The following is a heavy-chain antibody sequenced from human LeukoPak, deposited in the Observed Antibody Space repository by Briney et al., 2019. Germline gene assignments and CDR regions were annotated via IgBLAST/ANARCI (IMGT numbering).Heavy chain of an antibody. V-gene: IGHV5-51*01. CDR3: ASYAPDSSGYYHKYFQH. CDR2: IYPGDSDT. CDR1: GYSFTSYW. Sequence: GESLKISCKGSGYSFTSYWIGWVRQMPGKGLEWMGIIYPGDSDTRYSPSFQGQVTISADKSISTAYLQWSSLKASDTAMYYCASYAPDSSGYYHKYFQHWGQGTLVTVSS. D-gene: IGHD3-22*01. J-gene: IGHJ1*01.